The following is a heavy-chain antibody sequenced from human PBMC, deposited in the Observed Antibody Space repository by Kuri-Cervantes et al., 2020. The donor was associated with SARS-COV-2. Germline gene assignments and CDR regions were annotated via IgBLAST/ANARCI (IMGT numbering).Heavy chain of an antibody. CDR1: VFTFSSCN. V-gene: IGHV3-30-3*01. CDR2: ISYDGSNK. D-gene: IGHD1-26*01. CDR3: ASEEVGATIDY. Sequence: GESLKISCAGSVFTFSSCNMCWVRQAPGKGLEWVAVISYDGSNKYYADSVKGRFTISRDNSKNTLYLQMNILRAEDTAVYYCASEEVGATIDYWGQGTLVTVSS. J-gene: IGHJ4*02.